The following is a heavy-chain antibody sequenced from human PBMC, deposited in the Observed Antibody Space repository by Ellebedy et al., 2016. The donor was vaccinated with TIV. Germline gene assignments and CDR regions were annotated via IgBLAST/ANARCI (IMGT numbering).Heavy chain of an antibody. D-gene: IGHD3/OR15-3a*01. V-gene: IGHV1-18*01. Sequence: ASVKVSCKASGYTFSSYGISWVRQAPGQGFEWMGWISGYNSNTDYAQKFQGRVTVTTDTSTTTVYMELRSLRSDDTAVYYCARDLPFNMIFGVVPYDAFDIWGQGTVVTVSS. CDR1: GYTFSSYG. CDR2: ISGYNSNT. CDR3: ARDLPFNMIFGVVPYDAFDI. J-gene: IGHJ3*02.